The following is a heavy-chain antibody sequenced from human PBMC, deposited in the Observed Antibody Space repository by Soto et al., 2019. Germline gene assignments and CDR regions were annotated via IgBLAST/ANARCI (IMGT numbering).Heavy chain of an antibody. V-gene: IGHV3-23*01. CDR1: GLTFSNYA. CDR2: MSGSSSTT. CDR3: AKNQERELPRVIDF. Sequence: EVRLLESGGGLVKPGGSLRLSCATSGLTFSNYAMSWVRQAPGGGLEWVSSMSGSSSTTYYADSVRGRFTISRERSKNTLYRQMSSLRAEDTALYYCAKNQERELPRVIDFWGQGTLVTVSS. D-gene: IGHD1-7*01. J-gene: IGHJ4*02.